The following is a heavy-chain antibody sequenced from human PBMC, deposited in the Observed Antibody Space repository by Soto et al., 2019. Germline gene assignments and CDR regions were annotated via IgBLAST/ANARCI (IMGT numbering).Heavy chain of an antibody. J-gene: IGHJ5*02. Sequence: GGSVRLSCAASGFTFSSYAMHWVRQAPGKGLEWVAVISYDGSNKYYADSVKGRFTISRDNSKNTLYLQMNSLRAEDTAVYYCARDPERHLASDYDFRSGYSAFDLWGQGTLVTVSS. D-gene: IGHD3-3*01. V-gene: IGHV3-30-3*01. CDR2: ISYDGSNK. CDR3: ARDPERHLASDYDFRSGYSAFDL. CDR1: GFTFSSYA.